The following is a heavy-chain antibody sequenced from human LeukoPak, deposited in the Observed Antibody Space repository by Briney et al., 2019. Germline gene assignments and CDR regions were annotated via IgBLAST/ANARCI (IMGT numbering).Heavy chain of an antibody. V-gene: IGHV4-4*07. CDR2: IYTSGST. J-gene: IGHJ6*03. Sequence: SETLSLTCTVSGGSISSYYWSWIRQPAGKGLKWIGRIYTSGSTNYNPSLKSRVTISVDKSKNQFSLKLSSVTAADTAVYYCARGGAVAGTRGSYYYYYYYMDVWGKGTTVTVSS. CDR1: GGSISSYY. D-gene: IGHD6-19*01. CDR3: ARGGAVAGTRGSYYYYYYYMDV.